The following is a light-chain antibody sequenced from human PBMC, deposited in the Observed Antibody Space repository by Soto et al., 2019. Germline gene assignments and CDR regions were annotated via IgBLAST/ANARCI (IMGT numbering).Light chain of an antibody. V-gene: IGKV3-20*01. CDR2: GAS. Sequence: EIVLTQSPGTLSLSPGERATLSCRASQSVSSNYLAWYQQKPGQAPRPLIYGASSRATGVPDRFSGSGAGIVFIVTISRQEPEDFAVYSCKQYGSAPWTVAHVTMVDIK. CDR3: KQYGSAPWT. J-gene: IGKJ1*01. CDR1: QSVSSNY.